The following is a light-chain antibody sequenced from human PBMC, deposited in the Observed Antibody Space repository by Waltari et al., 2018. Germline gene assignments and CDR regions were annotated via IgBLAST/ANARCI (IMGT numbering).Light chain of an antibody. CDR2: AAS. Sequence: DIQMTQSPSSVSASVGDRVTISCRASPGIDRWLAWYQQKPGKAPNLLIYAASSLQGGVPSRFSGSGSDTDFTLTISSLQAEDFATYYCQQANSFPYTFGQGTKLEIK. V-gene: IGKV1-12*01. J-gene: IGKJ2*01. CDR1: PGIDRW. CDR3: QQANSFPYT.